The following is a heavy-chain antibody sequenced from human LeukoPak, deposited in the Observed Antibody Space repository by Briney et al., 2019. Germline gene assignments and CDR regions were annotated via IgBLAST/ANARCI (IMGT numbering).Heavy chain of an antibody. D-gene: IGHD6-19*01. CDR1: GGSISSGGYY. V-gene: IGHV4-31*03. Sequence: MPSETLSLTCTGSGGSISSGGYYWSWIRQHPGKGLEWIGYIYYSGSTYYNPSLKSRVTISVDTSKNQFSLKLSSVTAADTAVYYCARGEQWTLDYWGQGTLVTVSS. J-gene: IGHJ4*02. CDR3: ARGEQWTLDY. CDR2: IYYSGST.